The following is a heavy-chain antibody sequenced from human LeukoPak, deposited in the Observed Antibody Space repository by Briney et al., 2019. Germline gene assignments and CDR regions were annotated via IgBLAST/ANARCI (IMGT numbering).Heavy chain of an antibody. D-gene: IGHD6-6*01. J-gene: IGHJ4*02. CDR2: IYHGGST. Sequence: PSETLSLTCTVSGHSIASDYFWGWIRQPPGKGLERIGLIYHGGSTHFNPSLSTRLTIFVDTSKSQFSLNLSSVTAADTAVYYCARRYSSSSPLDYWGQGTLATVSS. CDR3: ARRYSSSSPLDY. CDR1: GHSIASDYF. V-gene: IGHV4-38-2*02.